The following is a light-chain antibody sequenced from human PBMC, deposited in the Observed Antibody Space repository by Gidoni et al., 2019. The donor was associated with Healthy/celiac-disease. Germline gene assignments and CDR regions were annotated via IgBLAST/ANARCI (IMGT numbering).Light chain of an antibody. CDR1: QSVSSN. CDR3: QQYNNWPPHT. V-gene: IGKV3-15*01. J-gene: IGKJ1*01. Sequence: EIVMTQSPATLSVSPGERATLSCRASQSVSSNLAWYQQKPGQAPRLLIYGASTRATGIPARFSGSGSGTEFTLTISSLQSEDFAVYYCQQYNNWPPHTFGQXTKVEIK. CDR2: GAS.